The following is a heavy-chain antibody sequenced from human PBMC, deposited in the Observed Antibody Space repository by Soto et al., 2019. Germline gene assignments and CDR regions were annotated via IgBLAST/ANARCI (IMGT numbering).Heavy chain of an antibody. V-gene: IGHV3-23*01. CDR2: ISGSGGST. CDR1: GFTFSSYA. CDR3: AKCGSSSEYYYYMDV. J-gene: IGHJ6*03. D-gene: IGHD6-6*01. Sequence: EVQLLESGGGLVQPGGSLRLSCAASGFTFSSYAMSWFRQAPGKGLEWVSSISGSGGSTYSADSVKGRFTISRDNSKSTLYLQMNSLRAEDTALYYCAKCGSSSEYYYYMDVWGKGTTVTVSS.